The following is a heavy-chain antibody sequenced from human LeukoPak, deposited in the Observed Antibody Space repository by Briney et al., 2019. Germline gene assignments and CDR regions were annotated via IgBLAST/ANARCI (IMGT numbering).Heavy chain of an antibody. CDR2: ISGSGGST. D-gene: IGHD1-26*01. J-gene: IGHJ3*02. CDR1: GFTFSSYA. Sequence: PGGSLRLSCAASGFTFSSYAMSWVRQAPGKGLEWVSAISGSGGSTYYADSVKGRFTISRDNSKNTLYLQMNSLRAEDTAVYYCAKDGVAYYFEASGLDIGGKGTRATV. CDR3: AKDGVAYYFEASGLDI. V-gene: IGHV3-23*01.